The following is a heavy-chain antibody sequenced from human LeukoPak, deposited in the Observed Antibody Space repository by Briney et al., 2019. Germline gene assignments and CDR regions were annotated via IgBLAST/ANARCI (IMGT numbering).Heavy chain of an antibody. J-gene: IGHJ4*02. D-gene: IGHD6-19*01. V-gene: IGHV4-34*01. CDR2: INHSGST. CDR1: GGSFSGYY. CDR3: ARFMSGWYSDY. Sequence: SETLSLTCAVYGGSFSGYYWSWIRQPPGKGLEWIGEINHSGSTNYNPSLRRRVTISVDTSKSQFSLKLSSVTAADTAVYYCARFMSGWYSDYWGQGALFTVSS.